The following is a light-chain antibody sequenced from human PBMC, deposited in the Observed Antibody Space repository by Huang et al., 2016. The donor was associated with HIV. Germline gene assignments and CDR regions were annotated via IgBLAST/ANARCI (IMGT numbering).Light chain of an antibody. Sequence: EIVLTQSPATLSVSPGESVPLSCRASQSVNSYLAWYQQKSGQAPRLLIYDSSNRATGVPARFTGSGSGTDFTLTISSLEREDFAMYYCQQRNSWPLTFGGGTKVEIK. J-gene: IGKJ4*01. CDR2: DSS. CDR3: QQRNSWPLT. CDR1: QSVNSY. V-gene: IGKV3-11*01.